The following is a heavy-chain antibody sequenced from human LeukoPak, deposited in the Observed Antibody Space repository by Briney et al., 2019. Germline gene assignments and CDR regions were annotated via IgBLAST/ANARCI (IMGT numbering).Heavy chain of an antibody. D-gene: IGHD3-9*01. CDR3: ARGRNNYDILTGYYLFDY. Sequence: GSLRLSCAASGFTFNYYSMHWVCQPPGKGLEWIGEINHSGSTNYNPSLKSRVTISVDTSKNQFSLKLTSVTAADTAVYFCARGRNNYDILTGYYLFDYWGQGTLVTVSS. V-gene: IGHV4-34*01. CDR1: GFTFNYYS. J-gene: IGHJ4*02. CDR2: INHSGST.